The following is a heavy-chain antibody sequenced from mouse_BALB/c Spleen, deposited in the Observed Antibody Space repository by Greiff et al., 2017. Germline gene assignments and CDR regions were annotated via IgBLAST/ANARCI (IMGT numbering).Heavy chain of an antibody. CDR2: IWAGGST. J-gene: IGHJ1*01. Sequence: QVQLQQSGPGLVAPSQCLSITCSASGFSLTSYGVHWVRQPPGKGLEWLGVIWAGGSTINNSALMSSLITSKDNSKSQVFLKMNSLQTDNTTMYYCAREVDGCYGGYFDVWGAGTTVTVSS. V-gene: IGHV2-9*02. CDR3: AREVDGCYGGYFDV. D-gene: IGHD2-3*01. CDR1: GFSLTSYG.